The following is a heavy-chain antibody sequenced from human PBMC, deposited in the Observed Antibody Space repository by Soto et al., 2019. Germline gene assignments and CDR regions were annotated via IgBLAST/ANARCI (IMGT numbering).Heavy chain of an antibody. V-gene: IGHV3-9*01. CDR1: GFTFDDFA. D-gene: IGHD2-8*01. CDR2: ISWNSVMI. CDR3: AKVVLVRRALKWFVP. Sequence: GGSLRLSCVASGFTFDDFAMHWVRQAPGKGLEWVSTISWNSVMIDYADSVKGRFTISRDNSKNTLYLQMNSLRAEDTALYYCAKVVLVRRALKWFVPWCQGPRVTVSS. J-gene: IGHJ5*02.